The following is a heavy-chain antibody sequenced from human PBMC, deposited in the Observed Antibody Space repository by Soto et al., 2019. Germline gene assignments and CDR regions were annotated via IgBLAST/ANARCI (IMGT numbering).Heavy chain of an antibody. J-gene: IGHJ4*02. D-gene: IGHD3-22*01. CDR3: AKTLYYYDTGGYQ. Sequence: EVQLLESGGGLVQPGGSLRLSCAASGFTFSSYAMSWVRQAPGKGLEWVSAISGSGGSTYYADSVQGRFTISRDNSKNTLDLQMNSLRAEDTAVYYCAKTLYYYDTGGYQWGQGTLVTVSS. CDR2: ISGSGGST. CDR1: GFTFSSYA. V-gene: IGHV3-23*01.